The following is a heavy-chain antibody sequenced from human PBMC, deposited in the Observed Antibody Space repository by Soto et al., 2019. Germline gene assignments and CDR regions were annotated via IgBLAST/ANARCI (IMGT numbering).Heavy chain of an antibody. J-gene: IGHJ4*02. CDR3: ARADAPYYYDYSCFYFGY. CDR2: TA. Sequence: QLQLEESGPGLVKPSETLSLTCTVSGGSVTASNYWGWIRQPPGKGLEWIGSTASYNPSLKSRVTISVDTSKNQFSLKLNSVTTADTAVYYCARADAPYYYDYSCFYFGYWGQGTLVTVAP. CDR1: GGSVTASNY. V-gene: IGHV4-61*05. D-gene: IGHD3-22*01.